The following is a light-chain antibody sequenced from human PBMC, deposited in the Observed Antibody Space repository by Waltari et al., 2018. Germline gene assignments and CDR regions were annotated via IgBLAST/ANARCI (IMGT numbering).Light chain of an antibody. V-gene: IGKV1-33*01. CDR1: RDISNY. Sequence: DIQMTQSPSSLSASVGDRVTMTCQSSRDISNYLNWYQQKPGKAPKLLIYDSSNLETGVPSRFSGSGYGTDFTFTISSLQPEDIATYYCQQYDDFPYTFGQGTKLEIK. CDR3: QQYDDFPYT. CDR2: DSS. J-gene: IGKJ2*01.